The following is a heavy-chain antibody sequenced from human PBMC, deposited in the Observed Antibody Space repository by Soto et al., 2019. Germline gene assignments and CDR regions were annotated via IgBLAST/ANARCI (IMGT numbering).Heavy chain of an antibody. D-gene: IGHD3-22*01. CDR3: ARASYDSSGYYPLFDY. J-gene: IGHJ4*02. V-gene: IGHV4-39*01. Sequence: QLQLQESGPGLVKPSETLSLTCTVSGGSISSSSYYWGWIRQPPGKGLEWIGSIYYSGSTYYNPSLKSRVTISVDTSKNQFSLKLSSVTAADTAVYYCARASYDSSGYYPLFDYWGQGTLVTVSS. CDR2: IYYSGST. CDR1: GGSISSSSYY.